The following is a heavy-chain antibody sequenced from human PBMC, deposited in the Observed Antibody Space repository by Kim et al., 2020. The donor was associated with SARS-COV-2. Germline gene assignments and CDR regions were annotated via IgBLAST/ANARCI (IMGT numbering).Heavy chain of an antibody. J-gene: IGHJ2*01. CDR2: IRSKAYGGTT. Sequence: GGSLRLSCTASGFTFGGYAMSWVRQAPGKGLEWVGFIRSKAYGGTTEYAASVKGRFTISRDDSKSIAYLQMNSLKTEDTAVYYCTRDGWELTAGYFDLWGRGTLVTLSS. CDR1: GFTFGGYA. V-gene: IGHV3-49*04. CDR3: TRDGWELTAGYFDL. D-gene: IGHD1-26*01.